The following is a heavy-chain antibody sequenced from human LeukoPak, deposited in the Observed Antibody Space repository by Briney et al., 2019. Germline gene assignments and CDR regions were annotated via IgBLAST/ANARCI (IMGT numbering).Heavy chain of an antibody. CDR3: AGGWAFDY. J-gene: IGHJ4*02. D-gene: IGHD6-19*01. CDR2: ISGSGGST. CDR1: GFSFSSYW. V-gene: IGHV3-23*01. Sequence: PGGSLRLSCAASGFSFSSYWMHWVRQAPGKGLEWVSAISGSGGSTYYADSVKGRFTISRDNSKNTLYLQMNSLRAEDTAVYYCAGGWAFDYWGQGTLVTVSS.